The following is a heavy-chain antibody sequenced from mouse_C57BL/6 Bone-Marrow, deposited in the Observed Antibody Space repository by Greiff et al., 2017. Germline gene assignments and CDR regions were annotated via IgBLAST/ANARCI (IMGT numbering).Heavy chain of an antibody. CDR3: ARWLLSYYAMDY. Sequence: QVQLKDSGAELVKPGASVKLSCKASGYTFTSYWMHWVKQRPGQGLEWIGMIHPNSGSTNYNEKFKSKATLTVDKSSSTAYMQLSSLTSEDSAVYYCARWLLSYYAMDYWGQGTSVTVSS. CDR1: GYTFTSYW. D-gene: IGHD2-3*01. V-gene: IGHV1-64*01. CDR2: IHPNSGST. J-gene: IGHJ4*01.